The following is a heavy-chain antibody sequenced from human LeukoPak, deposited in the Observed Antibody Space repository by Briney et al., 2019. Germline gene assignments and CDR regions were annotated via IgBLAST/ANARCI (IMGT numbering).Heavy chain of an antibody. CDR2: IYYSWST. D-gene: IGHD4-17*01. CDR1: VGSISSSSYY. CDR3: ARHHGDYGLPNYYMDV. J-gene: IGHJ6*03. Sequence: SETLSLTCTVSVGSISSSSYYWGWIRQPPGEGLEWIGSIYYSWSTYYHPSLKSRVTISVDTSKTQFSRKLSSVTAADTAVYYCARHHGDYGLPNYYMDVWGKGTTVTVSS. V-gene: IGHV4-39*01.